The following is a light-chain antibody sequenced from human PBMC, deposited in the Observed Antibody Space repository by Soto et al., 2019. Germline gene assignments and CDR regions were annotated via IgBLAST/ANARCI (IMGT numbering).Light chain of an antibody. J-gene: IGLJ2*01. CDR3: QSYDSSLSGPVV. V-gene: IGLV1-40*01. CDR1: SSNIGAGYD. Sequence: QSVLTQPPSVSGAPGQRVTISCTGSSSNIGAGYDVHWYQQLPETAPKLLIYGNSNRPSGVPDRFSGSKSGTSASLAITGLQAEDEADYYCQSYDSSLSGPVVFGGGTKVTVL. CDR2: GNS.